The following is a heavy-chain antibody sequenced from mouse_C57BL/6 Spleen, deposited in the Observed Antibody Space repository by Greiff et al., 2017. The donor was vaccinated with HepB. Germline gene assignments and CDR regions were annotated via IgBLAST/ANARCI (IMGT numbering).Heavy chain of an antibody. V-gene: IGHV5-16*01. CDR3: ARVGYGSDAMDY. CDR2: INYDGSST. Sequence: EVKLMESEGGLVQPGSSMKLSCTASGFTFSDYYMAWVRQVPEKGLEWVANINYDGSSTYYLDSLKSRFIISRDNAKNILYLQMSSLKSEDTATYYCARVGYGSDAMDYWGQGTSVTVSS. D-gene: IGHD1-1*01. J-gene: IGHJ4*01. CDR1: GFTFSDYY.